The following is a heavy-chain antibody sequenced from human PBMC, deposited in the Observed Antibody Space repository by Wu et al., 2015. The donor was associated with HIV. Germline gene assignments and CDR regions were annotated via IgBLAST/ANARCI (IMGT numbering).Heavy chain of an antibody. Sequence: QVQLVQSGGEMKKPGASVKVSCQASGYSFRSYGISWVRQAPGQGLEWMGWINAYNGDTNYAQNFQDRVTMTRDTTTTTIYLELRSLKSDDTAIYYCTGDYGEYVAVIWGQGTLVSVSS. CDR3: TGDYGEYVAVI. J-gene: IGHJ4*02. D-gene: IGHD4-17*01. CDR2: INAYNGDT. CDR1: GYSFRSYG. V-gene: IGHV1-18*01.